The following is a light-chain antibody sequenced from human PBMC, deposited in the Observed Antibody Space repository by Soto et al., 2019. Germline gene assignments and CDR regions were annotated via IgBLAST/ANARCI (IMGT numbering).Light chain of an antibody. CDR3: QQTYSTPRT. CDR1: QSIATY. Sequence: IQMTQSPSSLSASVGDRVTISCRASQSIATYLNWYQQKPGKAPNLLIYEASSLQSGVPSGFSGTGSGTDFTLTISSLQPEDFATYHCQQTYSTPRTFGQGTKVDIK. J-gene: IGKJ1*01. V-gene: IGKV1-39*01. CDR2: EAS.